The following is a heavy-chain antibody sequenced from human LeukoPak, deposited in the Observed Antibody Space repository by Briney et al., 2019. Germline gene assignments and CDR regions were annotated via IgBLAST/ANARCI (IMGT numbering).Heavy chain of an antibody. V-gene: IGHV4-31*03. CDR2: IYYSGST. J-gene: IGHJ2*01. CDR3: ARLRGVQTVSYWYFDL. CDR1: GGSISSGGYY. Sequence: PSETLSLTCTVSGGSISSGGYYWSWIRQHPGKGLEWIGYIYYSGSTYCNPSLKSRVTISVGTSKNQFSLKLSSVTAADTAVYYCARLRGVQTVSYWYFDLWGRGTLVTVSS. D-gene: IGHD1-1*01.